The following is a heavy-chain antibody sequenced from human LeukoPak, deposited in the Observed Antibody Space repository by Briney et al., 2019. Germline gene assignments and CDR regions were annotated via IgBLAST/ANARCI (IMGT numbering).Heavy chain of an antibody. D-gene: IGHD2-2*01. CDR1: GYTFTGYY. J-gene: IGHJ4*02. CDR2: INPNSGGT. CDR3: ARVFFEPWVVPAAFDY. Sequence: ASVKVSCKASGYTFTGYYMHWVRQAPGQGLEWMGWINPNSGGTNYAQKFQGRVNMTRDTSISTAYMELSRLRSDDTAVYYCARVFFEPWVVPAAFDYWGQGTLVTVSS. V-gene: IGHV1-2*02.